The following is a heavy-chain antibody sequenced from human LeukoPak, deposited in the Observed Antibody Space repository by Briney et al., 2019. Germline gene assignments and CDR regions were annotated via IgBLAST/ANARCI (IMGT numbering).Heavy chain of an antibody. D-gene: IGHD5-18*01. V-gene: IGHV4-59*01. CDR2: VYFSGST. CDR1: GGSIYGFY. J-gene: IGHJ6*04. Sequence: SETLSLTCTVSGGSIYGFYWRWIRQSPEKGLEWIAYVYFSGSTTYNPSLESRVTISIDTSKNQFSLKLSSVTTADTAVYYCARGYGRQTNSGMDVWGKGTTVTVSA. CDR3: ARGYGRQTNSGMDV.